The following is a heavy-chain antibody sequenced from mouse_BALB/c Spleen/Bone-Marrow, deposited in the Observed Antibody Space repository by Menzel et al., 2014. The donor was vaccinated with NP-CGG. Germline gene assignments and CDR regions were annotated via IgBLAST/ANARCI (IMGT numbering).Heavy chain of an antibody. D-gene: IGHD2-2*01. V-gene: IGHV1-54*03. CDR3: ARGGHGSY. Sequence: VQLQQSGAELVRPGTSVKVSCKASGYTFTNYLIDWVKQRPGQGLEWIGVINPGSGGTNYNEKSKGKATLTADNSSNTAYMQLSSLTSDDSAVYFGARGGHGSYWGQGTSLTVSS. CDR2: INPGSGGT. CDR1: GYTFTNYL. J-gene: IGHJ2*02.